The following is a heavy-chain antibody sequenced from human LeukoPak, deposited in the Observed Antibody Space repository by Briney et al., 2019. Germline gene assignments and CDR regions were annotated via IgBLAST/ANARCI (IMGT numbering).Heavy chain of an antibody. CDR1: GYTLTELS. CDR3: ATDLLYSGSYAG. J-gene: IGHJ4*02. D-gene: IGHD1-26*01. Sequence: ASVKVSCKVSGYTLTELSMHWVRQAPGKGLEWMGGFDPEDGETIYAQKFQGRVTMTEDTSTDTAYMELSSLRSEDTAVYYCATDLLYSGSYAGWGQGTLVTVSS. CDR2: FDPEDGET. V-gene: IGHV1-24*01.